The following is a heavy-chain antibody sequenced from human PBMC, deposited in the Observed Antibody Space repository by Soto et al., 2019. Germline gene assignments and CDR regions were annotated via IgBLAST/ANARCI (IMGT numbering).Heavy chain of an antibody. Sequence: PSETLSLTCTVSGGSISSYYWSWIGQPPGKGLEWIGYIYYSGSTNYNPSLKSRVTTSVDTSKNQFSLKLSSVTAADTAVYYCAREARCRSGDPGYYYYMDVWGKGTTVTVSS. CDR2: IYYSGST. CDR1: GGSISSYY. D-gene: IGHD4-17*01. J-gene: IGHJ6*03. V-gene: IGHV4-59*01. CDR3: AREARCRSGDPGYYYYMDV.